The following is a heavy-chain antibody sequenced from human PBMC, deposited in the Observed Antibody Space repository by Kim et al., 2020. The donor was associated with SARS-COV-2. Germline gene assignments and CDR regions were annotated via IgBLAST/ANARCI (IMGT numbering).Heavy chain of an antibody. CDR3: TRGNIMITFGGIIVPYIDY. Sequence: GGSLRLSCTTSEFTFGDYAMSWFRQAPGKGLEWVGFIRSKPYGGTAEYAASVKDRFTISRDDSKSIAYLQMNSLKIDDTAVYYCTRGNIMITFGGIIVPYIDYWGQGTLVTVSS. V-gene: IGHV3-49*03. CDR1: EFTFGDYA. J-gene: IGHJ4*02. CDR2: IRSKPYGGTA. D-gene: IGHD3-16*02.